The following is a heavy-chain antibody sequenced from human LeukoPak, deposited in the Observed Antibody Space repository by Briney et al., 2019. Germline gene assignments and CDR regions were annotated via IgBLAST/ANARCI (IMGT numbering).Heavy chain of an antibody. Sequence: PGGSLRLSCAASGFTFSSYGMHWVRQAPGKGLEWVADIWYDGSNKYYADSVKGRFTISRDNSKNTLYLQMNSLRAEDTAVYYCARDFWNRRFDYWGQGTLVTVSS. V-gene: IGHV3-33*01. J-gene: IGHJ4*02. CDR2: IWYDGSNK. CDR3: ARDFWNRRFDY. D-gene: IGHD3-3*01. CDR1: GFTFSSYG.